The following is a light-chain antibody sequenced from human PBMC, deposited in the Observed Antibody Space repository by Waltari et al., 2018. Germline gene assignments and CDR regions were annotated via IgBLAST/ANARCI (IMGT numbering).Light chain of an antibody. CDR1: SSDFGDYNS. CDR3: SSYATSNTL. CDR2: EVS. Sequence: HSALTQPASVSGSPGQSITISCTGTSSDFGDYNSVSWYQQHPGKAPKLIIYEVSYRPSGVSTRFSGSKSGNTASLTISGLQAEDEANYYCSSYATSNTLFGGGTDLTVL. J-gene: IGLJ3*02. V-gene: IGLV2-14*01.